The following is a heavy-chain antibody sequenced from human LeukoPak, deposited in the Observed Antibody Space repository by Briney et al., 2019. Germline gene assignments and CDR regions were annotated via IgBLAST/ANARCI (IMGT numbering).Heavy chain of an antibody. CDR1: GFTVSSNY. CDR2: ISWNSVTI. V-gene: IGHV3-66*03. Sequence: GGSLRLSCAASGFTVSSNYMSWVRQAPGKGLEWVSVISWNSVTIGYADSVKGRFTISRDNVKNTVFLHMNSLRGEDTAVYYCAKNDQVRGIFALHAWGQEALVTVSS. D-gene: IGHD3-10*01. CDR3: AKNDQVRGIFALHA. J-gene: IGHJ5*02.